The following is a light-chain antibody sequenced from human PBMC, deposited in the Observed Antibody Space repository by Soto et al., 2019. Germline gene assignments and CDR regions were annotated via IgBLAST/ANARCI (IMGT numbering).Light chain of an antibody. J-gene: IGLJ1*01. CDR2: EVS. Sequence: QSALTQPPSASGSPGQSVAISCTGTSRDVGASDYVSWYQQHPGKAPKLMIYEVSNRPSGVSNRFSGSKSGNTASLTISGLQAEDEADYYCSSYTSSSTPYVFGTGTKLTVL. V-gene: IGLV2-14*01. CDR1: SRDVGASDY. CDR3: SSYTSSSTPYV.